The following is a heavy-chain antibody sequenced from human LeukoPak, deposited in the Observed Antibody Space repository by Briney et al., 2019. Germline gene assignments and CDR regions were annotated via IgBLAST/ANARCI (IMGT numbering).Heavy chain of an antibody. J-gene: IGHJ4*02. CDR3: AKDSDMVGATSFDY. Sequence: RRSLRLSCAASGFTFSSYGMHWVRQAPGKGLEWVAVISYDGSNKYYADSVKGRFTISRDNSKNTLYLQMNSLRAEDTAVYYCAKDSDMVGATSFDYWGQGTLVTVSS. V-gene: IGHV3-30*18. CDR1: GFTFSSYG. D-gene: IGHD1-26*01. CDR2: ISYDGSNK.